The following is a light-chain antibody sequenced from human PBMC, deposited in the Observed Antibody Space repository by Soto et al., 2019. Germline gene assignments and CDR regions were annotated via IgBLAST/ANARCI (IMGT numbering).Light chain of an antibody. CDR1: QAIYSY. Sequence: DIQLTQSPFFLSASVGDRVTISCRASQAIYSYLAWYQQKPGKAPKLLIFGASKLQSGVPSRFSGSRSGTEFTLTISSLQPEDFATYYCQQLNSHPRTFGQGTKLEIK. CDR3: QQLNSHPRT. CDR2: GAS. J-gene: IGKJ2*01. V-gene: IGKV1-9*01.